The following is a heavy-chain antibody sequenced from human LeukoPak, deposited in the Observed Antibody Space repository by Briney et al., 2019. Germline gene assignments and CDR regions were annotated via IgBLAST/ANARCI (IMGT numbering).Heavy chain of an antibody. Sequence: PGGSLRLSCSASGFTFSSYAMQWVRQAPGKGLEYVSAISSNGGSTYYADSVKGRFTISRDNSKNTLYLQMSSLRAEDTAVYYRVKVRNPIQRLLAGMDVWGQGTTVTVSS. CDR3: VKVRNPIQRLLAGMDV. J-gene: IGHJ6*02. D-gene: IGHD2-21*02. CDR1: GFTFSSYA. V-gene: IGHV3-64D*09. CDR2: ISSNGGST.